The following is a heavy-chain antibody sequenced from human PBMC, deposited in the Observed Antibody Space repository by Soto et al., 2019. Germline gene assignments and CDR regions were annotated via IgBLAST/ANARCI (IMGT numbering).Heavy chain of an antibody. J-gene: IGHJ4*02. V-gene: IGHV4-59*01. CDR3: ARVMYGGWSGIDY. D-gene: IGHD6-19*01. CDR1: GGSISSYY. Sequence: SETLSLTCTVSGGSISSYYWSWIRQPPGKGLEWIGYIYHTGSTNYNPSLKSRVTISVDKSKNQFSLKLSSVTAADTAVYYCARVMYGGWSGIDYWGQGTLVTVSS. CDR2: IYHTGST.